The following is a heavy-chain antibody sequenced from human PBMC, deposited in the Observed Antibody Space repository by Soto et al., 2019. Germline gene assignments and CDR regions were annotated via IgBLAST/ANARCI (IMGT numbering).Heavy chain of an antibody. V-gene: IGHV1-18*01. CDR2: ISAYNGNT. CDR3: ARDCPYSGPYYCSGLTV. D-gene: IGHD3-16*01. CDR1: GYTFTSYG. Sequence: ASVKVSCKASGYTFTSYGISWVRQAPGQGLEWMGWISAYNGNTNYAQKLQGRVTMTTDTSTSTAYMELRSLRSDDTAVYYGARDCPYSGPYYCSGLTVWGKGPPVTVS. J-gene: IGHJ6*04.